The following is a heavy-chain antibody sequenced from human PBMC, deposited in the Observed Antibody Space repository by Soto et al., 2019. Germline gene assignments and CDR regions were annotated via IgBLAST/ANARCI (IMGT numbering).Heavy chain of an antibody. D-gene: IGHD3-3*01. J-gene: IGHJ4*02. V-gene: IGHV3-11*06. Sequence: PGGSLRLSCAASGFTSSDYYMSWIRQAPGKGLEWVSYISSSSSYTNYADSVKGRFTISRDNAKNSLYLQMNSLRAEDTAVYYCARVFGESWAFDYGGQEPLVTVSS. CDR2: ISSSSSYT. CDR1: GFTSSDYY. CDR3: ARVFGESWAFDY.